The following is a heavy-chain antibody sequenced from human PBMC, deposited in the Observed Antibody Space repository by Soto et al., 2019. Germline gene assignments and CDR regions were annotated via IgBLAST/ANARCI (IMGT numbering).Heavy chain of an antibody. CDR3: TTGHSGTYRSDDAFDL. Sequence: EVWLVESGGGLVQPGGSLRLSCAASGITFSSAWVTWVRQAPGKGLEWVGRIKTNTDVGTYIDYAAPVKGRFTISSDDSKNTVSLQMNRLQTEDTALYYCTTGHSGTYRSDDAFDLWGQGTMVTVSS. D-gene: IGHD1-26*01. CDR2: IKTNTDVGTYI. J-gene: IGHJ3*01. V-gene: IGHV3-15*01. CDR1: GITFSSAW.